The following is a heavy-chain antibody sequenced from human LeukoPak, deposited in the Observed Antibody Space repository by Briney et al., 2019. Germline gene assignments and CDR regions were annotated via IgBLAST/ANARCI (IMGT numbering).Heavy chain of an antibody. CDR3: ARSKAHLSTSWYGTWFDP. Sequence: PSQTLSLTCTVSGGSISSGGYYWSWIRQHPGKGLKWIGYIYYSGSTYYNPSLKSRVTISVDTSKNQLSLKLSSVTAADTAVYYCARSKAHLSTSWYGTWFDPWGQGTLVTVSS. CDR1: GGSISSGGYY. CDR2: IYYSGST. V-gene: IGHV4-31*03. J-gene: IGHJ5*02. D-gene: IGHD2-2*01.